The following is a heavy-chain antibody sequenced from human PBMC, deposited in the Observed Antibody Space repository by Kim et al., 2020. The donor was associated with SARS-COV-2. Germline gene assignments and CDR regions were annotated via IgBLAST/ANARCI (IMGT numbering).Heavy chain of an antibody. CDR1: GFTLSGFS. J-gene: IGHJ4*02. D-gene: IGHD2-15*01. CDR3: GTRGYCSGGSCYSGY. Sequence: GGSLRLSCAASGFTLSGFSVHWVRQAPGKGLEWVGRVRNKANSYATAYAASVKGRFTISRDDSKNTAYLQMNSLKSEDTAVYYCGTRGYCSGGSCYSGYWGEGTLVTV. V-gene: IGHV3-73*01. CDR2: VRNKANSYAT.